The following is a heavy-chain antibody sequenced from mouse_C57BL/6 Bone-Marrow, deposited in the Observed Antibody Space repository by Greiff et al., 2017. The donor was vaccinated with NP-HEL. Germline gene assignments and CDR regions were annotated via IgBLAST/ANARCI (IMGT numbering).Heavy chain of an antibody. J-gene: IGHJ1*03. Sequence: QVQLQQPGAELVKPGASVKLSCKASGYTFTSYWMHWVKQRPGRGLEWIGRIDPNSGGTKYNEKFKSKATLTVDKPSSPAYMQLSSLTSEDSAVYYCARWGDGYYDWYFDVWGTGTTVTVSS. D-gene: IGHD2-3*01. CDR1: GYTFTSYW. CDR3: ARWGDGYYDWYFDV. CDR2: IDPNSGGT. V-gene: IGHV1-72*01.